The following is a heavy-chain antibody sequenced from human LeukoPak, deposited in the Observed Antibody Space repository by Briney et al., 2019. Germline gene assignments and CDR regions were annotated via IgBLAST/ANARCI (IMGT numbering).Heavy chain of an antibody. CDR1: GFTFSSYA. D-gene: IGHD3-22*01. Sequence: PGGSLRLSCAASGFTFSSYAMSWVRQAPGKGLEWVSAISGSGGSTYYADSVKGRFTISRDNSKNTLYLQMNSLRAEDTAVYYCAKVGVARDYGGGSGYAAFGYWGQGTLVTVSS. J-gene: IGHJ4*02. CDR2: ISGSGGST. CDR3: AKVGVARDYGGGSGYAAFGY. V-gene: IGHV3-23*01.